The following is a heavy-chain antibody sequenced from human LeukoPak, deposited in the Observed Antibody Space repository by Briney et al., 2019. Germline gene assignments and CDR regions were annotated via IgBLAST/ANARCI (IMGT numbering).Heavy chain of an antibody. D-gene: IGHD5/OR15-5a*01. CDR3: XXXXVSXXXAXLDP. V-gene: IGHV6-1*01. CDR1: GDGVSGNSGA. J-gene: IGHJ5*02. Sequence: SQTLSLTCAISGDGVSGNSGAWNWMRQSPSRGLDWLRRTYYRSKWYNDYAVSVKSRMTINPDTSTNQFSLQLISVTPEDAAVYXXXXXXVSXXXAXLDPWGQGTLVTVSS. CDR2: TYYRSKWYN.